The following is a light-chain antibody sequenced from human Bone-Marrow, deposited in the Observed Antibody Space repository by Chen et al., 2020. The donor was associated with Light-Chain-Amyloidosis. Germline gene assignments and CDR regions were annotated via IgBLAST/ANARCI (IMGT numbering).Light chain of an antibody. Sequence: YVLTQPSSVSAAPGQTATIACGGNNIGSTTVHWYQQTPGQAPILVVYDDSDRPSGIPERLSGSNSGNTATLTISRVEAGDEADYYCQVWDRSSDRPVFGGGTKLTVL. CDR1: NIGSTT. J-gene: IGLJ3*02. CDR3: QVWDRSSDRPV. V-gene: IGLV3-21*02. CDR2: DDS.